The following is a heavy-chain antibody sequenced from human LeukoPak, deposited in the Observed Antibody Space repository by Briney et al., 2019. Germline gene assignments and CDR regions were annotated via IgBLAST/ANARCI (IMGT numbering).Heavy chain of an antibody. D-gene: IGHD3-22*01. V-gene: IGHV1-2*02. CDR3: ARARGNRYYDSSGKRGQKVSWFDP. Sequence: GASVKVSCKASGYTFTGYYMHWVRQAPGQGLEWMGWINPNSGGTNYAQKFQGRVTMTRNTSISTAYMELSSLRSEDTAVYYCARARGNRYYDSSGKRGQKVSWFDPWGQGTLVTVSS. CDR2: INPNSGGT. J-gene: IGHJ5*02. CDR1: GYTFTGYY.